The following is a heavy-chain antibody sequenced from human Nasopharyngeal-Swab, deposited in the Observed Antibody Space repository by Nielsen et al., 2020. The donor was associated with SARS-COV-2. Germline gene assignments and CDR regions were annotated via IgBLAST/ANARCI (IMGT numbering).Heavy chain of an antibody. D-gene: IGHD6-13*01. CDR1: GFTFSSYE. Sequence: GGSLRLSCAASGFTFSSYEMNWVRQAPGKGLEWVSYISSSGSTIYYADSVKGRFTISRDNAKNSLYLQMNSLRAEDTAVYYCAKWDPFSGGYSSSWYPVGGFDYWGQGTLVTVS. J-gene: IGHJ4*02. CDR3: AKWDPFSGGYSSSWYPVGGFDY. CDR2: ISSSGSTI. V-gene: IGHV3-48*03.